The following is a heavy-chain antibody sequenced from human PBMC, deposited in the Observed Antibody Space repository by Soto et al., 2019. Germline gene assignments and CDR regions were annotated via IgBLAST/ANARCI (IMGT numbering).Heavy chain of an antibody. J-gene: IGHJ5*02. CDR1: GGSISSSSYY. Sequence: QLQLQESGPGLVKLSETLSLTCTVSGGSISSSSYYWGWIRQPPGKGLEWIGSIYYSGSTYYNPSVKVRVTISVDTSRNQSSLKLGSVNAADTAGYYCARHRGPRVRGVISNWFDPWGQGTLVTVSS. V-gene: IGHV4-39*01. CDR2: IYYSGST. D-gene: IGHD3-10*01. CDR3: ARHRGPRVRGVISNWFDP.